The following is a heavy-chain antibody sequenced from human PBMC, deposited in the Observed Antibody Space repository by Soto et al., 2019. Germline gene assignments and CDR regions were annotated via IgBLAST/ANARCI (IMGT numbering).Heavy chain of an antibody. CDR2: IRSKAYGGTT. Sequence: GGSLRLSCTASGFTFGDYAMSWFRQAPGKGLEWVGFIRSKAYGGTTEYAASVKGRFTISRDDSKSIAYLQMNSLKTEDTAVYYCTRDRGCSGGSCYDAFDIWGQGTMVTVSS. V-gene: IGHV3-49*03. CDR3: TRDRGCSGGSCYDAFDI. J-gene: IGHJ3*02. D-gene: IGHD2-15*01. CDR1: GFTFGDYA.